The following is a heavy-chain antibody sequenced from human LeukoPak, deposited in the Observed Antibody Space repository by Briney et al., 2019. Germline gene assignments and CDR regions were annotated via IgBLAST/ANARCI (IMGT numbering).Heavy chain of an antibody. CDR3: ARDLSYYDSSGEWVLGY. CDR1: GFTFRSYS. CDR2: ILYDGSNK. V-gene: IGHV3-30-3*01. Sequence: GRALRPSCAAPGFTFRSYSMHRGRPAPGQGVGWGAVILYDGSNKYYADSVKGRFTISRDNSKNTLYLQMNSLRAEDTAVYYCARDLSYYDSSGEWVLGYWGQGTLVTVSS. D-gene: IGHD3-22*01. J-gene: IGHJ4*02.